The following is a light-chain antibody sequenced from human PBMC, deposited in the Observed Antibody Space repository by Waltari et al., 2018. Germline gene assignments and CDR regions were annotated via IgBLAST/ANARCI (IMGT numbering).Light chain of an antibody. J-gene: IGKJ5*01. V-gene: IGKV4-1*01. Sequence: DVVMTQSPDSLAVSLGERATINCKSSQSVLDSANNKNYLAWYQQRPGQSPELLIYWASTRESGVPDRFSGSGSWTDFTLIISSLQAEDVAVYYCLQYHGPPLTFGQGTRLEIK. CDR3: LQYHGPPLT. CDR2: WAS. CDR1: QSVLDSANNKNY.